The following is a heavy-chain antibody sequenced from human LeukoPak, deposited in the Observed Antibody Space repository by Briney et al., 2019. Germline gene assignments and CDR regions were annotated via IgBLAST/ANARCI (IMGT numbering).Heavy chain of an antibody. CDR1: GGTFSSYA. CDR3: ARVGCSGGSCYSYFDY. J-gene: IGHJ4*02. CDR2: IIPIFGTV. Sequence: SVKVSCKASGGTFSSYAISWVRQAPGQGLEWMGGIIPIFGTVNYAQKFQGRVTITTDESTSTAYMELSSLRSEDTAVYYCARVGCSGGSCYSYFDYWGQGTLVTVSS. V-gene: IGHV1-69*05. D-gene: IGHD2-15*01.